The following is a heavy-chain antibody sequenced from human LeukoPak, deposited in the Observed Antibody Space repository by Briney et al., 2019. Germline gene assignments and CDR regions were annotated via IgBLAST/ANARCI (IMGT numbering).Heavy chain of an antibody. J-gene: IGHJ4*02. CDR2: VSAYNGNT. Sequence: GASVKVSCKASGYTFTSYGISWVRQAPGQGLEWMGWVSAYNGNTKYAQKLQGRVTMTTDTSTSTAYMELRSLRSDDTAVYYCARGRSISNVNDPPVDYWGQGTLVSVSS. V-gene: IGHV1-18*01. CDR1: GYTFTSYG. CDR3: ARGRSISNVNDPPVDY. D-gene: IGHD2/OR15-2a*01.